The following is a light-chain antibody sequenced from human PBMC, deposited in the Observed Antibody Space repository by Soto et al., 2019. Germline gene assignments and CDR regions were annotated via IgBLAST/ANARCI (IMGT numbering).Light chain of an antibody. CDR3: QSYDSSLSGAVV. V-gene: IGLV1-40*01. CDR1: TSNIGAEYD. J-gene: IGLJ2*01. CDR2: GNI. Sequence: QSVLTQPPSVSGAPGQRVTISCTGSTSNIGAEYDVHWYQQLPGTAPKLLIYGNINRHSGVPDRISASKSGTSASLAITGLQAEDEADYSCQSYDSSLSGAVVFGGGTKLTVL.